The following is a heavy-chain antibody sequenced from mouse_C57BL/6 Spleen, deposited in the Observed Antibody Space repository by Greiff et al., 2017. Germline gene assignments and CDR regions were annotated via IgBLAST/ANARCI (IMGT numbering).Heavy chain of an antibody. CDR1: GFNIKNTY. D-gene: IGHD1-1*01. V-gene: IGHV14-3*01. Sequence: EVQLQQSVAELVRPGASVKLSCTASGFNIKNTYMPWVKQRPEQGLEWIGRIDPANGNTKYAPKFQGKATITADTSSNTAYLQLSSLTSEDTAIYYCARGTTWAMDYWGQGTSVTVSS. J-gene: IGHJ4*01. CDR3: ARGTTWAMDY. CDR2: IDPANGNT.